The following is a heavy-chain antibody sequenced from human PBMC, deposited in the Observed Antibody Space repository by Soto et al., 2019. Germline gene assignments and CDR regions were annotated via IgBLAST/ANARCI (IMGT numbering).Heavy chain of an antibody. J-gene: IGHJ6*02. CDR3: ARGQGIVGDYYYGMDV. CDR1: GYTFTSYD. D-gene: IGHD2-21*01. Sequence: QVQLVQSGAEVKKPGASVKVSCKASGYTFTSYDINWVRQATGQGLEWMGWMNPNSGNTGYAQKFQGRVTMNRNTSISTAYMELSSLRSEDTAVYYCARGQGIVGDYYYGMDVWGQGTTVTVSS. CDR2: MNPNSGNT. V-gene: IGHV1-8*01.